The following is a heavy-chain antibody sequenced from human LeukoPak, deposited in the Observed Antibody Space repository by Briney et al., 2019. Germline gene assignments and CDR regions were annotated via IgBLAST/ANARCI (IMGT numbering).Heavy chain of an antibody. D-gene: IGHD5-18*01. J-gene: IGHJ2*01. CDR2: ISYDGSNK. V-gene: IGHV3-30-3*01. Sequence: GGSLRLSCAASGFTFSSYAMHWVRQAPGKGLEWVAVISYDGSNKYYADSVKGRFTISRDNSKNTLYLQMSSLRAEDTAVYYCARERAPGYSYGYGTFDLWGRGTLVTVSS. CDR1: GFTFSSYA. CDR3: ARERAPGYSYGYGTFDL.